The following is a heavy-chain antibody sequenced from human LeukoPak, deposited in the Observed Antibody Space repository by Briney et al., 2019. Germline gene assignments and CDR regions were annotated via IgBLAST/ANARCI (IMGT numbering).Heavy chain of an antibody. Sequence: GGSLRLSCAASGFTFSSYAMSWVRQAPGKGLEWVSAISGSGGSTYYADSVKGRFTISRDNSKNTLYLQMNSLRAEDTAVYYCATLYSSSWSRTYYFDYWGQGTLVTVSS. CDR3: ATLYSSSWSRTYYFDY. J-gene: IGHJ4*02. CDR1: GFTFSSYA. CDR2: ISGSGGST. V-gene: IGHV3-23*01. D-gene: IGHD6-13*01.